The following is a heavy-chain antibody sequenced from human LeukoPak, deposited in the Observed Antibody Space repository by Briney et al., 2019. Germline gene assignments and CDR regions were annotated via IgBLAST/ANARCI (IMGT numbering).Heavy chain of an antibody. CDR3: ARRVSGSGSYYNYYYYYMDV. V-gene: IGHV1-18*01. Sequence: ASVKVSCKASGYTFTSYGISWVRQAPGQGLEWMGWISAYNGSTNYAQKLQGRVTMTTDTSTSTAYMELRSLRSDDTAVYYCARRVSGSGSYYNYYYYYMDVWGKGTTVTISS. J-gene: IGHJ6*03. CDR1: GYTFTSYG. D-gene: IGHD3-10*01. CDR2: ISAYNGST.